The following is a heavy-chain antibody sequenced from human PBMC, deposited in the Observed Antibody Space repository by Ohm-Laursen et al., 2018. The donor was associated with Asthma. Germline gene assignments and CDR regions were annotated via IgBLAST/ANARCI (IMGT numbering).Heavy chain of an antibody. CDR3: VRWGNYKVTDY. J-gene: IGHJ4*02. CDR1: GFTFSSYA. CDR2: ISVGGST. D-gene: IGHD3-10*01. Sequence: SLRLSCTASGFTFSSYAINWVRQAPGKGLEWVSSISVGGSTHYADSVKGRFTISRDNSKNTVDLQMNSLRVEDTAVYYCVRWGNYKVTDYWGQGTLVTVSS. V-gene: IGHV3-23*01.